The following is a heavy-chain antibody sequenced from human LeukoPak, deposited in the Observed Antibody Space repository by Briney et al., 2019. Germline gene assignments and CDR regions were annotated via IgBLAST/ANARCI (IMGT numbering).Heavy chain of an antibody. J-gene: IGHJ5*02. CDR3: ARDWGEGTEAVVVPAAYWFDR. CDR1: GGSISSYY. V-gene: IGHV4-4*07. D-gene: IGHD2-2*01. Sequence: SETLSLTCTVSGGSISSYYWSWIRQPAGKGLEWIGRIYTSGSTNYNPSLKSRVTMSVDTSKNQFSLNLSSVTAADTAVYCCARDWGEGTEAVVVPAAYWFDRWGQGTLVTVSS. CDR2: IYTSGST.